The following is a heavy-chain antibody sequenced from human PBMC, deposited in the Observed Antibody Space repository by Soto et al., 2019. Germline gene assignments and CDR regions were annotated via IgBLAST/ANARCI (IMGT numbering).Heavy chain of an antibody. CDR1: GFSLSNPRMG. Sequence: QVTLKESGPVLVKPTETLTLTCTVSGFSLSNPRMGVSWIRQPPGKALEGLAHIFSNDEKSYSTSLKSRLTIYRDTSKSQVVLTMTNMDPVDTATYYCARIQRISMIVVSKPYFDYWGQGALVTVSS. D-gene: IGHD3-22*01. CDR2: IFSNDEK. J-gene: IGHJ4*02. V-gene: IGHV2-26*01. CDR3: ARIQRISMIVVSKPYFDY.